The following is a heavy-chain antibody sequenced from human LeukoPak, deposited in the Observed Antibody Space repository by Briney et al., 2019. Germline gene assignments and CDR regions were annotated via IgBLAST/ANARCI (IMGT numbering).Heavy chain of an antibody. V-gene: IGHV4-34*01. D-gene: IGHD3-22*01. Sequence: SETLSLTCAVYGGSFSGYYWSWIRQPPGKGLEWIGEINHSGSTNYNPSLKSRVTISVDTSKYQFSLKLSSVTAADTAVYYCARDASEVHYDSSGFLYHYWGQGTLVTVSS. CDR3: ARDASEVHYDSSGFLYHY. J-gene: IGHJ4*02. CDR2: INHSGST. CDR1: GGSFSGYY.